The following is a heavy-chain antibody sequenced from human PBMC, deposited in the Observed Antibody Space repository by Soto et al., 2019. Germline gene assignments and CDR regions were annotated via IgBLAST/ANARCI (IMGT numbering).Heavy chain of an antibody. V-gene: IGHV1-46*01. D-gene: IGHD2-15*01. CDR1: GYKSTTYF. CDR2: IHPSGDT. CDR3: VRGYCTTSPCWGDFQF. Sequence: APLKVSSKASGYKSTTYFIHSARQAPGQGLEWMGMIHPSGDTGYAQKFRGRVTMTIDTSTTTAYMELRNLTSEDTAVYFSVRGYCTTSPCWGDFQFWGQGTLVTVSS. J-gene: IGHJ1*01.